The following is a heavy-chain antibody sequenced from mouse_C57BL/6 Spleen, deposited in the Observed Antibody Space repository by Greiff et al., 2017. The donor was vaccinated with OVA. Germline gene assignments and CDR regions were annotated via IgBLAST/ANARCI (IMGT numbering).Heavy chain of an antibody. J-gene: IGHJ3*01. Sequence: LVESGEGLVKPGGSLKLSCAASGFTFSSYAMSWVRQTPEKRLEWVAYISSGGDYIYYADTVKGRFTISRDNARNTLYLQMSSLKSEDTAMYYCTREGYDGYYGWFAYWGQGTLVTVSA. CDR2: ISSGGDYI. CDR3: TREGYDGYYGWFAY. V-gene: IGHV5-9-1*02. CDR1: GFTFSSYA. D-gene: IGHD2-3*01.